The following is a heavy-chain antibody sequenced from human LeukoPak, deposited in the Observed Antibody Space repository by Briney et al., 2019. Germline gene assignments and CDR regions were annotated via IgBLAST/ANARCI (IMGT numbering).Heavy chain of an antibody. Sequence: SETLSPTPTVSGGSISGYYWSWSPQPAGKGLEWIGRIYTSGITNENPSLKSPVTMSVDTSTNQFSLKLRYVTAADTAVYSCARVVAFQGIDYWGQGTLVTVSS. V-gene: IGHV4-4*07. J-gene: IGHJ4*02. CDR3: ARVVAFQGIDY. CDR1: GGSISGYY. D-gene: IGHD5-12*01. CDR2: IYTSGIT.